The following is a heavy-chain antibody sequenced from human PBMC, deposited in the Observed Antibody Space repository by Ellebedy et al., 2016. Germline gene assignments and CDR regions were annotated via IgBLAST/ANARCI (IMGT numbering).Heavy chain of an antibody. CDR1: GASVSSSNYY. CDR3: ARYSPRANYCSNGSCPPGLMDV. V-gene: IGHV4-39*07. CDR2: VFYSGNT. J-gene: IGHJ6*03. D-gene: IGHD2-15*01. Sequence: SETLSLTCTVSGASVSSSNYYWAWIRQPPGKGLEWIGSVFYSGNTYDNPSLKSRVTISLDMSKNQFYLRLSSVTAADTAVYYCARYSPRANYCSNGSCPPGLMDVWGKGTTVTVSS.